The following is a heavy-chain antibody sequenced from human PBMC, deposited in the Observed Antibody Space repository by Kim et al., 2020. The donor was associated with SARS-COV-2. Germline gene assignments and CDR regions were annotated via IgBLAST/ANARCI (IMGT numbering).Heavy chain of an antibody. CDR3: VRRGDTYTLDWYFDI. V-gene: IGHV4-39*01. CDR1: GHSIESGSSY. CDR2: VYYNGNT. Sequence: SETLSLTCIVSGHSIESGSSYWGWIRQSPGTGLEWIGSVYYNGNTHYNPSFKSRVTMSMDASANRFSLSLSRMTAADTAVYHCVRRGDTYTLDWYFDIWG. D-gene: IGHD3-16*01. J-gene: IGHJ2*01.